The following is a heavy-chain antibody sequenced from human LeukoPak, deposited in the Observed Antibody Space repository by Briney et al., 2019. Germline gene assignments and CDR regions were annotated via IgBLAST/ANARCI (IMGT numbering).Heavy chain of an antibody. CDR1: GFTFSNAW. D-gene: IGHD3-10*01. CDR3: TTTRRFGESIFDY. V-gene: IGHV3-15*01. J-gene: IGHJ4*02. CDR2: IKSKTDGGTT. Sequence: PGGSLRLSCAVSGFTFSNAWMSWVRQAPGKGLEWVGRIKSKTDGGTTDYAAPVKGRFTISRDDSKNTLYLQMNSLKTEDTAVYYCTTTRRFGESIFDYWGQGTLVTVSS.